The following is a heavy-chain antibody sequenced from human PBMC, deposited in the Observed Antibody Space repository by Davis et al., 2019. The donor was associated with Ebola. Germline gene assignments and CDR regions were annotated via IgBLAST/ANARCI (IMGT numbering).Heavy chain of an antibody. Sequence: GESLKTPCAAPGFTFSSYWMSWVRQAPGKGLEWVANIKQDGSEKYYVDSVKGRFTISRDNAKNSLYLQMNSLRAEDTAVYYCARERGYYDFWSGYYYNYYYGMDVWGQGTTVTVSS. CDR1: GFTFSSYW. D-gene: IGHD3-3*01. CDR2: IKQDGSEK. V-gene: IGHV3-7*01. J-gene: IGHJ6*02. CDR3: ARERGYYDFWSGYYYNYYYGMDV.